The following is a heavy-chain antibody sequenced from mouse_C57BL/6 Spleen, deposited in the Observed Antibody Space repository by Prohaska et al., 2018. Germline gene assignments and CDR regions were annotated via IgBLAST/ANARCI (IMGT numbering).Heavy chain of an antibody. CDR3: ERESSYLDY. Sequence: EVQLVESGGGLVQPKGSLKLSCAASGFTFNTYAMHWVRQAPGKGLELVARIRSKSSKYATYYADSVKDRFTISRDDSQSMLYLQMNNLKTEDKAMYYCERESSYLDYGGQGTTVTVSS. V-gene: IGHV10-3*01. CDR2: IRSKSSKYAT. D-gene: IGHD1-1*01. CDR1: GFTFNTYA. J-gene: IGHJ2*01.